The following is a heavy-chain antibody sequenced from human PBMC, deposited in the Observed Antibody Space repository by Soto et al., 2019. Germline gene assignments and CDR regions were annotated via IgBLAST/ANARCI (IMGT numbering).Heavy chain of an antibody. J-gene: IGHJ6*02. D-gene: IGHD7-27*01. CDR1: GVSISTGGYY. CDR2: IYHSGAT. Sequence: SETLSLTCNVSGVSISTGGYYWSWIRQHPGLGLEWIGYIYHSGATDHNPSLKSRVTISVDTSKNQFSLRLTSVTAADTAVYYCARYVSSLVLGPENYYGLHVWGRGATVTVSS. V-gene: IGHV4-31*03. CDR3: ARYVSSLVLGPENYYGLHV.